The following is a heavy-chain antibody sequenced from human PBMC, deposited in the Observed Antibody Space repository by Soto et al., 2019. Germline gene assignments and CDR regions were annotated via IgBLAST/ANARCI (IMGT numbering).Heavy chain of an antibody. CDR2: IYWNDDK. V-gene: IGHV2-5*01. CDR1: GFSLSTSGVG. CDR3: AHSGDYDSSGYYYSCFDY. Sequence: SGPTLVNPTQTLTLTCTFSGFSLSTSGVGVGWIRQPPGKALEWLALIYWNDDKRYSPSLKSRLTITKDTSKNQVVLTMTNMDPVDTATYYCAHSGDYDSSGYYYSCFDYWGQGTLVTVS. J-gene: IGHJ4*02. D-gene: IGHD3-22*01.